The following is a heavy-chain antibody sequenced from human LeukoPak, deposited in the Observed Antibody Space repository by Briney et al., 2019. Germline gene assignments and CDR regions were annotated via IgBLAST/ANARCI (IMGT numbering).Heavy chain of an antibody. CDR3: AKDLVVPAADTLGVDY. Sequence: GGSLRLSCAASGFTFSSYAMSWVRQAPGKGLEWVSAISGSGGSTYYADSVKGRFTISRDNSKSTLYLQMNSLRAEDTAVYYCAKDLVVPAADTLGVDYWGQGTLVTVSS. V-gene: IGHV3-23*01. D-gene: IGHD2-2*01. J-gene: IGHJ4*02. CDR1: GFTFSSYA. CDR2: ISGSGGST.